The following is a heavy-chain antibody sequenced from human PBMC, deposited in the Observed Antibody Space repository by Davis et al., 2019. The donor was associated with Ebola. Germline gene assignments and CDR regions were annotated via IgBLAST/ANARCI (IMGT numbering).Heavy chain of an antibody. CDR2: IWYDGSNK. V-gene: IGHV3-33*01. CDR3: ARGKVELPYGWGKGYYGMDV. D-gene: IGHD2-2*02. CDR1: GFTFSSYG. J-gene: IGHJ6*02. Sequence: GESLKISCAASGFTFSSYGMHWVRQAPGKGLEWVAVIWYDGSNKYYADSVKGRFTISRDNSKNTLNLQMNSLRAEDTAVYYCARGKVELPYGWGKGYYGMDVWGQGTTVTVSS.